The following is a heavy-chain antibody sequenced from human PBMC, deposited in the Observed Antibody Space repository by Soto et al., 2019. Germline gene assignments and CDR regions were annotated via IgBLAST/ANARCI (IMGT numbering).Heavy chain of an antibody. CDR2: IYYSGST. Sequence: PXETLSLTCTVSGCSISSGGYYWSWIRQHPGKGLEWIGYIYYSGSTYYNPSLKSRVTISVDTSKNQFSLKLSSVTAADTAVYYCARDRHYYGSGSYESYYYYGMDVWGQGTTVTVSS. V-gene: IGHV4-31*03. CDR3: ARDRHYYGSGSYESYYYYGMDV. CDR1: GCSISSGGYY. J-gene: IGHJ6*02. D-gene: IGHD3-10*01.